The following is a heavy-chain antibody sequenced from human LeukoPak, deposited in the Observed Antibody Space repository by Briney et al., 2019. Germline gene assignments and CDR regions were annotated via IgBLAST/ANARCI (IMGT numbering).Heavy chain of an antibody. CDR3: ARDHSGYVKGRWFDP. J-gene: IGHJ5*02. Sequence: VASVTVSCKASGYTFTSYGISWVRQAPGQGLEWMGWISAYNGNTNYAQKLQGRVTMTTDTSTSTAYMELRSLRSDDTAVYYCARDHSGYVKGRWFDPWGQGTLVTVSS. CDR1: GYTFTSYG. D-gene: IGHD5-12*01. CDR2: ISAYNGNT. V-gene: IGHV1-18*01.